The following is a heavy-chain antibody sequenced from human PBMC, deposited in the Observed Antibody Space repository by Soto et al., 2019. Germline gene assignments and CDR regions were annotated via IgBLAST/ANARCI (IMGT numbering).Heavy chain of an antibody. V-gene: IGHV3-66*01. J-gene: IGHJ6*02. D-gene: IGHD3-3*01. Sequence: EVQLVESGGGLVQPGGSLRLSCAASGFTVSSNYMSWVRQAPGKGLEWVSLIYSGGSTYYADSVKGRFTISRDNSQNTRYLQMNSLRAEDTAVYYCARDPPYYDLRLVVWGQGTTVTVSS. CDR1: GFTVSSNY. CDR3: ARDPPYYDLRLVV. CDR2: IYSGGST.